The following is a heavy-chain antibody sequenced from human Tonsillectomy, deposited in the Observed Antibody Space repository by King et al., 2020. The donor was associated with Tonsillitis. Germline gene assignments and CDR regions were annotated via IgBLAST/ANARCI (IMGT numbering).Heavy chain of an antibody. CDR3: VHKIRDSSGYLF. CDR1: GFSLSTSGVG. CDR2: IYGDDDK. D-gene: IGHD3-22*01. Sequence: TLKESGPTLVKPTQTHTLTCTFSGFSLSTSGVGVAWIRQPPGKALEWLALIYGDDDKRYSPSLKTRLTIMKATSKDHVVLTMTNMGPVDTATYYCVHKIRDSSGYLFWGQGMLVTVSS. V-gene: IGHV2-5*02. J-gene: IGHJ4*02.